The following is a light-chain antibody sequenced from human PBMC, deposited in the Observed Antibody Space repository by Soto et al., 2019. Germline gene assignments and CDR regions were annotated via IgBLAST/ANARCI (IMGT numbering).Light chain of an antibody. CDR3: CSFTSSSTYV. CDR1: SSDVGGSKY. J-gene: IGLJ1*01. CDR2: EVN. V-gene: IGLV2-14*01. Sequence: QSALTQPASVSGSPGQSITISCIGTSSDVGGSKYVSWYQQHPGKAPKLMIYEVNNRPSGVSSRFSGSKSGNTASLTISGLQAEDETDHYCCSFTSSSTYVFGTGTKLTVL.